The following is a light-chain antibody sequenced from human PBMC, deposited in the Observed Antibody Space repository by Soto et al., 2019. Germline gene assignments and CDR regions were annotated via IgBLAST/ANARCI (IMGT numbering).Light chain of an antibody. V-gene: IGLV2-14*01. J-gene: IGLJ1*01. CDR3: LSYTGSSARI. CDR2: EVF. CDR1: SSDVGGYDY. Sequence: QSALTQPDSVSGSPGQSITISCTGTSSDVGGYDYVSWYQQNPGKAPKLLIYEVFKRPSGLSRRFSGSKSGNTASLTISGLQTEDEGDYYCLSYTGSSARIFGTGTKLTVL.